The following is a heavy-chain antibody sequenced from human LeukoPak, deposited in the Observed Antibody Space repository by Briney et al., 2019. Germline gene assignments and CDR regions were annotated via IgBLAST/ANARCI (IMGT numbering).Heavy chain of an antibody. CDR2: ISRSSSSI. Sequence: PGGSLRLSCAASGFTFSSYSMNWVRQAPGKGLEWVSYISRSSSSIYYADSVKGRFTISRDNAKNSLYLQMNSLRAEDTAVYYCARWKNSIEVAGRAFDIWGQGTMVTVSS. D-gene: IGHD6-19*01. J-gene: IGHJ3*02. CDR1: GFTFSSYS. V-gene: IGHV3-48*01. CDR3: ARWKNSIEVAGRAFDI.